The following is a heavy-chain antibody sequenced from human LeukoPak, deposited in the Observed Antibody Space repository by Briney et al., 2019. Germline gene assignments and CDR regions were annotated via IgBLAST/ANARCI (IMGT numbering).Heavy chain of an antibody. CDR3: ARAAQFIAVAGNYDY. CDR2: ISAYNGNT. J-gene: IGHJ4*02. D-gene: IGHD6-19*01. Sequence: ASVKVSCKASGYTFTSYGISWVRQAPGQGLEWMGWISAYNGNTNYAQKLQGRVTMTTDTSTSTAYMELRSLRSDDTAVYYCARAAQFIAVAGNYDYWGQGTLVTGSS. CDR1: GYTFTSYG. V-gene: IGHV1-18*01.